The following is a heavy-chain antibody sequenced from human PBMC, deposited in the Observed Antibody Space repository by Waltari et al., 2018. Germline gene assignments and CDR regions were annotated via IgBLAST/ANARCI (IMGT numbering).Heavy chain of an antibody. CDR3: ARWDASGRYYGD. V-gene: IGHV4-59*08. D-gene: IGHD3-22*01. CDR1: GGSISSYF. CDR2: IHHSGNT. J-gene: IGHJ4*02. Sequence: QVQLQESGPGLLKPSETLSLTCSVPGGSISSYFWNWIRQPPGEGLEWIGYIHHSGNTKCNPSLKSRVTMSVDTSKSQFSLRLTSVTAADTAVYYCARWDASGRYYGDWGQGTPVTVSS.